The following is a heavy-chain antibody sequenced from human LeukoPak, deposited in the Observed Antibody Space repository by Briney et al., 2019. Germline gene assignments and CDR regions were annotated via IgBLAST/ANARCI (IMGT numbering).Heavy chain of an antibody. V-gene: IGHV4-4*08. J-gene: IGHJ5*02. CDR3: AREGLNMVRGVIPKEAWGWFDP. Sequence: SETLSLTCTVPGGSISGYYWSWVRQSPEKGLESIGFIYSTGSTSYNPSLRSRVTVSVDTSKNQFSLKLSSVTAADTAVYYCAREGLNMVRGVIPKEAWGWFDPWGQGTLVTVSS. D-gene: IGHD3-10*01. CDR2: IYSTGST. CDR1: GGSISGYY.